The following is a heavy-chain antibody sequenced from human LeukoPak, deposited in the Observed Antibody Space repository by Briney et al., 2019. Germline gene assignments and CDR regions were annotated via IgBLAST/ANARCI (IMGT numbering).Heavy chain of an antibody. CDR1: GGSFSGYY. D-gene: IGHD2-15*01. V-gene: IGHV4-34*01. CDR3: ARGRRLLLYAEYFQH. CDR2: INHSGST. J-gene: IGHJ1*01. Sequence: PSETLSLTCAVYGGSFSGYYWSWIRQPPGKGLEWIGEINHSGSTNYNPSLKSRVTISVDTSNNLFSLRLRSVTAADTAVYYCARGRRLLLYAEYFQHWGQGTLVTVSS.